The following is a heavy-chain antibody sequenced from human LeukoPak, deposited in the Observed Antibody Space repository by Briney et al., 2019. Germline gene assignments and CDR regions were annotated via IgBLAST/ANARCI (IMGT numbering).Heavy chain of an antibody. CDR1: GFTFSSYG. Sequence: PGGSLRLSCAASGFTFSSYGMHWVRQAPGKGLEWVAFIRYDGSNKYYADSVKGRFTISRDNSKNTLYLQMNSLRAEDTAVYYCARGGNLYCSSTSCSRGYYYMDVWGKGTTVTISS. D-gene: IGHD2-2*01. CDR3: ARGGNLYCSSTSCSRGYYYMDV. CDR2: IRYDGSNK. J-gene: IGHJ6*03. V-gene: IGHV3-30*02.